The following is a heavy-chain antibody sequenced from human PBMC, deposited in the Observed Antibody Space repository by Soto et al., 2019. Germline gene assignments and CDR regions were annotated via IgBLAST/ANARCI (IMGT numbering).Heavy chain of an antibody. CDR2: ISGRSGNS. D-gene: IGHD3-22*01. CDR1: GYSFANQA. V-gene: IGHV1-18*01. Sequence: QVPLVQSGTEVKKPGASVKVSCKTSGYSFANQAINWVRQAPGQGLEWVGGISGRSGNSNYAETVRGRVTMTTDTSTGTAYLELRALTTDDTAVYYCARGYDSSAYFYPLGDGMDVWGQGTTVTVSS. CDR3: ARGYDSSAYFYPLGDGMDV. J-gene: IGHJ6*02.